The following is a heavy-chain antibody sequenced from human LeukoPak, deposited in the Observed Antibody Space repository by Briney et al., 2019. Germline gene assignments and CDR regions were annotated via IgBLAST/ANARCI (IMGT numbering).Heavy chain of an antibody. D-gene: IGHD3-22*01. CDR2: IYHSGST. Sequence: SETLSLTCAVSGGSISSSNWWSWVRQPPGKGLEWIGEIYHSGSTNYNPSLKSRVTISVDKSKNQFSLELSSVTAADTAVYYCASYHDSSGHDYWGQGTLVTVSS. V-gene: IGHV4-4*02. CDR1: GGSISSSNW. J-gene: IGHJ4*02. CDR3: ASYHDSSGHDY.